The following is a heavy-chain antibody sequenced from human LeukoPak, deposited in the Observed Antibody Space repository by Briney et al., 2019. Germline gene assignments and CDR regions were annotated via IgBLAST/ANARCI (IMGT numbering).Heavy chain of an antibody. J-gene: IGHJ4*02. Sequence: GGSLRLSCAASGFTFDDYAMHWVRDAPGQSLEWDSGISWNSGSIGYADSVKGRFTISRDNAKNSLYLQMNRLRAEDTALYYCAKDLLIEYDSSGFDYWGQGTLVTVSS. CDR1: GFTFDDYA. V-gene: IGHV3-9*01. CDR2: ISWNSGSI. CDR3: AKDLLIEYDSSGFDY. D-gene: IGHD3-22*01.